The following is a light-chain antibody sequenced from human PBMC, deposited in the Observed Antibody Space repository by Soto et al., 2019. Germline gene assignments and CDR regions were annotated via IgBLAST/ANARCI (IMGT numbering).Light chain of an antibody. V-gene: IGKV3-20*01. Sequence: EFVLTQSPGTLSLSPGERVNISCRASQRVSGSNVGWYQQKPGQAPSLLIYGASKRTTGVPDRFSGSGSGTDFTLTISRLEPEDFAVYYCHYYGRSPLPFGGGTKVDIK. CDR2: GAS. J-gene: IGKJ4*01. CDR3: HYYGRSPLP. CDR1: QRVSGSN.